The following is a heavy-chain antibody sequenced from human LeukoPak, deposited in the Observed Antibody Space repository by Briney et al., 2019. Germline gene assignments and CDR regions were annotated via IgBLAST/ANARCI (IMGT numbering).Heavy chain of an antibody. D-gene: IGHD3-10*01. J-gene: IGHJ5*02. Sequence: PGGSLRLSCAASGFTFSSYAMSWVRQAPGKGLEWVSAISGSGGSTYYADSVKGRFTISRDNSKNTLYLQMNSLRAEDTAVYYCAKDPRGDLWFGELSISGNWFDPWGQGTLVTVSS. CDR1: GFTFSSYA. V-gene: IGHV3-23*01. CDR2: ISGSGGST. CDR3: AKDPRGDLWFGELSISGNWFDP.